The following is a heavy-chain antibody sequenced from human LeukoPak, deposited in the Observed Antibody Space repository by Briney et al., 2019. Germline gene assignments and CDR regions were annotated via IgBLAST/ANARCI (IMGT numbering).Heavy chain of an antibody. CDR1: GGSVSSGSYY. CDR2: IYYIGST. CDR3: ARGYDTSGYYYNDY. Sequence: PSETLSLTCTVSGGSVSSGSYYWTWIRQPPGKGLEWIGYIYYIGSTNHNPSLKSRVTISVDTSKNQFSLKPSSVTAADTAVYYCARGYDTSGYYYNDYWGQGTLVTVSS. J-gene: IGHJ4*02. V-gene: IGHV4-61*01. D-gene: IGHD3-22*01.